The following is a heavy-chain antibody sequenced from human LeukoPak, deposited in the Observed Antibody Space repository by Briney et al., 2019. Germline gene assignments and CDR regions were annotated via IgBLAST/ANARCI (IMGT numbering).Heavy chain of an antibody. D-gene: IGHD3-22*01. CDR1: GYTFTGYY. CDR3: ARSDRDYYDSSGPYAFDI. V-gene: IGHV1-2*02. J-gene: IGHJ3*02. CDR2: INPNSGGT. Sequence: ASVKVSCKASGYTFTGYYMHWVRQSPGQGLEWMGWINPNSGGTNYAQKFQGRVTMTRDTSISTAYMELSRLRSDDTAVYYCARSDRDYYDSSGPYAFDIWGQGTMVTVSS.